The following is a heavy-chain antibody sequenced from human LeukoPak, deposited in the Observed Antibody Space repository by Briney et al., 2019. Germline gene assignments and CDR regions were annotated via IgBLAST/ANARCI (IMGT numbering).Heavy chain of an antibody. J-gene: IGHJ6*02. CDR3: ARDQTVVVVAATGAYYYYGMDV. Sequence: GGSLRLSCAASGFTFSSYGMHWVRQAPGKGLEWVAVIWYDGSNKYYADSVKGRFTISRDNSKNTLYLQMNSLRAEDTAVYYCARDQTVVVVAATGAYYYYGMDVWGQGTTVTVSS. CDR1: GFTFSSYG. CDR2: IWYDGSNK. D-gene: IGHD2-15*01. V-gene: IGHV3-33*01.